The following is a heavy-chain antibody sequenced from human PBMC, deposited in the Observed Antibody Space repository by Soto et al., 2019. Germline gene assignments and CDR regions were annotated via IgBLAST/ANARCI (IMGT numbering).Heavy chain of an antibody. Sequence: PGGSLRLSCAASGFTFSGSAIHWVRQASGKGLEWVGRIRSNAYSYATAYAASVTGRFTISRDDSKNTAYLQMNSLKTEDTAVYYCARHPTADSGGNLHFDFWGQGTLVTVS. J-gene: IGHJ4*02. CDR2: IRSNAYSYAT. D-gene: IGHD2-21*01. CDR3: ARHPTADSGGNLHFDF. CDR1: GFTFSGSA. V-gene: IGHV3-73*01.